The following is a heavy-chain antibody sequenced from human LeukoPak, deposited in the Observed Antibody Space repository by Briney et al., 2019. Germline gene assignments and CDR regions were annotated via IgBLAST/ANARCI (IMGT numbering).Heavy chain of an antibody. CDR1: GFTVGSNY. CDR3: ARALYGSGSYFIA. V-gene: IGHV3-66*02. CDR2: LYSVGTT. J-gene: IGHJ4*02. Sequence: GGSLRLSCAASGFTVGSNYVSWVRQAPGKGLQWVSFLYSVGTTYYADSVEGRFTISRDDSKNTVYLQMNSLTTEDTAVYYCARALYGSGSYFIAWGQGTLVTVSS. D-gene: IGHD3-10*01.